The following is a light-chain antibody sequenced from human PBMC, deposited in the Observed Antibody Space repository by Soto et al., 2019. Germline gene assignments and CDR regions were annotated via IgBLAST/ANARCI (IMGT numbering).Light chain of an antibody. CDR1: QAVNTR. CDR3: HQRKSWPRT. Sequence: EIVLTQSPSTLSSFPGDRVTITCRASQAVNTRLAWYQHKPGQAPRLLIYLASNRAAGVPARFSGSGSGTEFTLTISNVEPEDFAVYYCHQRKSWPRTFGQGTTVDIK. V-gene: IGKV3-11*01. CDR2: LAS. J-gene: IGKJ1*01.